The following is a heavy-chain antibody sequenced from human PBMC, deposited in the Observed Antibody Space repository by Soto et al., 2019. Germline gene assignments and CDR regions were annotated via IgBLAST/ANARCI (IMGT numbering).Heavy chain of an antibody. D-gene: IGHD2-21*02. Sequence: QVQLVQSGAELKKPGASVKVSCKASGYTFTNIYIHWVRQAPGQGLEWMGRINPGVGSTTYAQRFQDRVTMTRDTSTSPVYMELRSLRSEDKAMYYCAKLLCGGHCYFDYWGPGTLVTVS. J-gene: IGHJ4*02. CDR3: AKLLCGGHCYFDY. CDR2: INPGVGST. V-gene: IGHV1-46*01. CDR1: GYTFTNIY.